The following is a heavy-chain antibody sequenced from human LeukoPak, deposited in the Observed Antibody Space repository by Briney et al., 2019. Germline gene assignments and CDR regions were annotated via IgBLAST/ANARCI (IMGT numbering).Heavy chain of an antibody. CDR2: IYYSGST. J-gene: IGHJ3*02. D-gene: IGHD5-18*01. CDR1: GGSISSSSYY. V-gene: IGHV4-39*01. Sequence: SETLSLTCTVSGGSISSSSYYWGWIRQPPGKGLEWIGSIYYSGSTYYNPSLKSRVTISVDTSTHQFPPKLSPMTAADTAVYYCARPFRTGYSYAAGAFDIWGQGTMVTVSS. CDR3: ARPFRTGYSYAAGAFDI.